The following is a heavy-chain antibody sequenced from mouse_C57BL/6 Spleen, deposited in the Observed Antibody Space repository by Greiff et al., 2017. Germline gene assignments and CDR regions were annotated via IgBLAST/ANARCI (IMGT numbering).Heavy chain of an antibody. CDR1: GYAFTNYL. D-gene: IGHD2-4*01. J-gene: IGHJ3*01. CDR2: INPGSGGT. CDR3: ARGNYYDYEGWAY. Sequence: VQLQQSGAELVRPGTSLKVSCTASGYAFTNYLIEWVKQRPGQGLEWVGVINPGSGGTNSNEKFMGQATLTADKSTSTAYMQLSSLTSEDSAVYFCARGNYYDYEGWAYWGQGTLVTVSA. V-gene: IGHV1-54*01.